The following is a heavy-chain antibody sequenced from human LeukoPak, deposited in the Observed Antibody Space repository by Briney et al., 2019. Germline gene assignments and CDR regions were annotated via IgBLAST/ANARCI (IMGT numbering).Heavy chain of an antibody. D-gene: IGHD4-17*01. CDR1: GYTFTSYG. CDR3: ARGLFSETTFHGMDV. CDR2: ISAYNGNT. V-gene: IGHV1-18*01. Sequence: ASVKVSCKASGYTFTSYGISWVRQAPGQGLEWMGWISAYNGNTNYAQKLQGRVTMTTDTSTSTAYMELRSLRSDDTAVYYCARGLFSETTFHGMDVWGQGTTVTVSS. J-gene: IGHJ6*02.